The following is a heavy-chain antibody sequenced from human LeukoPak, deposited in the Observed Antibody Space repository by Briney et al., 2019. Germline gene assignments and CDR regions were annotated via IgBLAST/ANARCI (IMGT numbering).Heavy chain of an antibody. CDR3: AREAGATYRGTIYFDY. D-gene: IGHD1-26*01. V-gene: IGHV4-4*07. J-gene: IGHJ4*02. CDR1: GGSISSYY. CDR2: IYTSGST. Sequence: SETLSLTCTVSGGSISSYYWSWIRQPAGKGLEWIGRIYTSGSTNYNPSLKSQVTMSVDTSKNQVSLKLSSVTAADTAVYYCAREAGATYRGTIYFDYWGQGTLVTVSS.